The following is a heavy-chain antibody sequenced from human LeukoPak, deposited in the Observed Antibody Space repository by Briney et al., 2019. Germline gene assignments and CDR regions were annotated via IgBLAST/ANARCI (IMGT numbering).Heavy chain of an antibody. V-gene: IGHV1-2*02. CDR3: ARGIVATIGAFDI. Sequence: ASVKVSCKASGYTFTGYYMHWVRQAPGQGLEWTGWINPNSGGTNYAQKFQGRVTMTRDTSISTAYMELSRLRSDDTAVYYCARGIVATIGAFDIWGQGTMVTVSS. CDR1: GYTFTGYY. D-gene: IGHD5-12*01. CDR2: INPNSGGT. J-gene: IGHJ3*02.